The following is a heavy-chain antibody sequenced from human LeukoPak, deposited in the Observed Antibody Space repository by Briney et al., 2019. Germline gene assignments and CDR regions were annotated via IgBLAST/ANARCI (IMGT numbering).Heavy chain of an antibody. CDR2: IIPIFGTA. Sequence: SVKVSCKASGGTFSSYAISWVRQAPGQGLEWMGGIIPIFGTANYAQKFQGRVTITADESTSTAYMELSSLRSEDTAVYYCARDARGAAAADDPLDIWGQGTTVTVSS. CDR1: GGTFSSYA. CDR3: ARDARGAAAADDPLDI. V-gene: IGHV1-69*01. D-gene: IGHD6-13*01. J-gene: IGHJ3*02.